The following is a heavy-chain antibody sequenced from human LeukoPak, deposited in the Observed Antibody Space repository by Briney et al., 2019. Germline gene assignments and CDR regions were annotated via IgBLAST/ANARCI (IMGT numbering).Heavy chain of an antibody. Sequence: ASVKVSCKASGYTFTTYGISWVRQAPGQGLEWMGWINPNSGGTNYAQKFQGRVTMTRDTSISTAYMELSRLRSDDTAVYYCASFSRYQLPCYMDVWGKGTTVTVSS. D-gene: IGHD2-2*01. J-gene: IGHJ6*03. V-gene: IGHV1-2*02. CDR1: GYTFTTYG. CDR2: INPNSGGT. CDR3: ASFSRYQLPCYMDV.